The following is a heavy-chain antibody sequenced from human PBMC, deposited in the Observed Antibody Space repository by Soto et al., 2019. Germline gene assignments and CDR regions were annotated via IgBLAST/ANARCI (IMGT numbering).Heavy chain of an antibody. CDR1: GGSISSYY. Sequence: SETLSLTCTVSGGSISSYYWSWIRQPPGKGLEWIGYIYYSGSTYSNPSLKKRVTISVDTSKNQFFLKMSSVTAADTAVYYCARENYYGSGTYFRLDVWGQGTRVTVSS. CDR2: IYYSGST. D-gene: IGHD3-10*01. CDR3: ARENYYGSGTYFRLDV. J-gene: IGHJ6*02. V-gene: IGHV4-59*01.